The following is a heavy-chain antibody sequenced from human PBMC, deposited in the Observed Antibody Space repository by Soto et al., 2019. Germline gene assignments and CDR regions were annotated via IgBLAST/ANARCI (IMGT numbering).Heavy chain of an antibody. D-gene: IGHD3-3*01. V-gene: IGHV3-53*01. J-gene: IGHJ6*02. CDR3: ATRYDVWSGLPYYYGMDV. CDR1: GFTVTTNY. CDR2: IYSGGST. Sequence: GGSLRLSCAASGFTVTTNYMSWVRRAPGKGLEWVSVIYSGGSTYYADSVKGRFTISRDNSKNTLYLQMNSLRAEDTAVYYCATRYDVWSGLPYYYGMDVWGQGTTVTVAS.